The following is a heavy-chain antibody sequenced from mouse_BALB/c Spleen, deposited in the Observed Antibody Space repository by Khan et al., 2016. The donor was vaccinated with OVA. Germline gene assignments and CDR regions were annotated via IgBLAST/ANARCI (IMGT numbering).Heavy chain of an antibody. CDR2: ISYSGGT. Sequence: EVQLQESGPGLVKPSQSLSLTCTVTGYSITSGYAWNWIRQFPGNKLEWMGYISYSGGTRSTPYIKSRISITRDTSKNQFFLQLHSVTTEDTATDYWARGKYYGDYLDYWGQGTTLTVSS. CDR3: ARGKYYGDYLDY. V-gene: IGHV3-2*02. CDR1: GYSITSGYA. J-gene: IGHJ2*01. D-gene: IGHD1-1*01.